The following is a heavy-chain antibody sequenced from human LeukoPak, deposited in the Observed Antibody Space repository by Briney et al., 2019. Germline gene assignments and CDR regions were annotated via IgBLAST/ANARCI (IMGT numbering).Heavy chain of an antibody. CDR3: ARDPAPLAVAGNYFDY. Sequence: GGSLRLSCAASGFTFSSYSMNWVRQAPVKGLEWVSSISSSSSYIYYADSVKGRFTISRDNAKNSLYLQMNSLRAEDTAVYYCARDPAPLAVAGNYFDYWGQGTLVTVSS. CDR2: ISSSSSYI. CDR1: GFTFSSYS. V-gene: IGHV3-21*01. J-gene: IGHJ4*02. D-gene: IGHD6-19*01.